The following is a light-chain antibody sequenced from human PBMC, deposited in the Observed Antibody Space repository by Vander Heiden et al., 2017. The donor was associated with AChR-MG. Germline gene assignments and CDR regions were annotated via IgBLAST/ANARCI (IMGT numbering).Light chain of an antibody. CDR2: GTS. J-gene: IGKJ1*01. CDR1: QSVSSSY. Sequence: EIVLTQSPGTLSLSPGERVTLSCRASQSVSSSYLAWYQQKPDQAPRLLIYGTSSRATGIPDRFSGSGSGTDFTLTISRLEPEDFAVYYCQQDGSSPRTFGQGTKVETK. CDR3: QQDGSSPRT. V-gene: IGKV3-20*01.